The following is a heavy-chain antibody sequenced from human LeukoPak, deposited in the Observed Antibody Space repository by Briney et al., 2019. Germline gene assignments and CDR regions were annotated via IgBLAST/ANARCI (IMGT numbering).Heavy chain of an antibody. CDR2: IKSTTDGGTT. J-gene: IGHJ4*02. D-gene: IGHD5-12*01. V-gene: IGHV3-15*01. CDR3: ATDRYSGYGFNFDS. Sequence: GGSLRLSCAASGFTFSNAWMNWVRQAPGKGLEWVGRIKSTTDGGTTNYAAPVKGRFIISRDDLKNTLYLQMNSLKTEDTAVYYCATDRYSGYGFNFDSWGQGTLVTVSS. CDR1: GFTFSNAW.